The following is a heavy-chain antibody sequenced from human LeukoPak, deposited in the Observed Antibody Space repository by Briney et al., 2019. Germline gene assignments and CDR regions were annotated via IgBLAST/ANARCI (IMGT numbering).Heavy chain of an antibody. CDR3: ARTTEGGYTYGYFYYYYMDV. CDR1: GGSISSYY. V-gene: IGHV4-59*01. CDR2: INYSGST. J-gene: IGHJ6*03. D-gene: IGHD5-18*01. Sequence: SETLSLTCTVSGGSISSYYWSWIRQPPGKGLEWIGYINYSGSTNYNPSLKSRVTISVDTSKNQFSLKLTPVTAADTAVYYCARTTEGGYTYGYFYYYYMDVWGKGTTVTISS.